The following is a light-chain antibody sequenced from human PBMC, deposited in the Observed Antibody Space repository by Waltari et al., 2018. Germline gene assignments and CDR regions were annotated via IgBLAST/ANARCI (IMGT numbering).Light chain of an antibody. V-gene: IGKV4-1*01. CDR2: WAY. J-gene: IGKJ2*01. CDR1: QIVLNSSNNKTY. CDR3: KQYYSTEGYT. Sequence: IVMTQSPDSLAVSLGERSTINCKSIQIVLNSSNNKTYLAWFQKRPGQPPKLLVFWAYTREYGVPDRLIGSGSGTDFSLNISSLQAEDVEIYYCKQYYSTEGYTFGQGTKLEIK.